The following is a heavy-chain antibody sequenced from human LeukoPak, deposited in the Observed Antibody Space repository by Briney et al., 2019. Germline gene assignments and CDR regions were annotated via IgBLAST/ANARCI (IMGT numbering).Heavy chain of an antibody. V-gene: IGHV3-64*01. D-gene: IGHD2-15*01. Sequence: PGGSLRHSCAASGFTFSSYAMHWVRQTPGRGLEYVSAITSNGISTYYANSVRCRFTISRDNSKNTLYLQMGSLRVEDMAVYYCAIEYCSGGDCQYYFDYWGQGTLVTVSS. J-gene: IGHJ4*02. CDR3: AIEYCSGGDCQYYFDY. CDR2: ITSNGIST. CDR1: GFTFSSYA.